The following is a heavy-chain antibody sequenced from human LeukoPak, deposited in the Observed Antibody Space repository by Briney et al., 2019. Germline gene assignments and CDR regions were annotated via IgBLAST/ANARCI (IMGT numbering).Heavy chain of an antibody. CDR3: ARDLELERNRWNYFES. V-gene: IGHV4-59*01. CDR2: IHYSGDT. CDR1: GGSISSFF. D-gene: IGHD1-1*01. Sequence: SETLSLTCTVSGGSISSFFWSWIRQPPGKGVEWIGSIHYSGDTKYNPFLKSRVSLSVDTSKQQFSLRLSSVTAADTAVYYCARDLELERNRWNYFESWGQGTLLTVSS. J-gene: IGHJ4*02.